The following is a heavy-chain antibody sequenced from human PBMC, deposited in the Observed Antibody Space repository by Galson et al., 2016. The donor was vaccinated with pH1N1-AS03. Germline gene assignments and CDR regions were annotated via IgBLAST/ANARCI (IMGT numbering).Heavy chain of an antibody. CDR2: IRYDESIK. CDR3: VKGGGYSHGFLEYYFDS. CDR1: GFVFSTSA. Sequence: SLRLSCAASGFVFSTSAIHWVRQSPGKGLEWVAFIRYDESIKNYGDSVKGRFTISRDNSKNTVDLEMNSLRPEDSAVYYCVKGGGYSHGFLEYYFDSWGQGSLVTVSP. V-gene: IGHV3-30*02. D-gene: IGHD3-3*01. J-gene: IGHJ4*02.